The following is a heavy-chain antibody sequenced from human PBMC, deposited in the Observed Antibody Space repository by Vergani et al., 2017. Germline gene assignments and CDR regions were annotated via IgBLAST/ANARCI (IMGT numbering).Heavy chain of an antibody. V-gene: IGHV1-69*02. CDR2: IIPILGIA. CDR1: GGTFSSYT. J-gene: IGHJ3*02. CDR3: ASGYYDSSATDAFDI. D-gene: IGHD3-22*01. Sequence: QVQLVQSGDEVKKPGSSVKVSCKASGGTFSSYTISWVRQAPGQGLEWMGRIIPILGIANYAQKFQGRVTITADKSTSTAYMELSSLRSEDTAVYYCASGYYDSSATDAFDIWGQGTMVTVSS.